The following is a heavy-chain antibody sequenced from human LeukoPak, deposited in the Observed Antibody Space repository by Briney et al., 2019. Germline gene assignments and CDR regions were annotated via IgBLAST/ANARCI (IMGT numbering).Heavy chain of an antibody. V-gene: IGHV3-48*04. D-gene: IGHD6-19*01. CDR3: TRDKSSSGWS. J-gene: IGHJ4*02. Sequence: GGSLRLSCAASGFTFSTYTMNWVRQAPGKGLEWVSYITGSGSTIYYADSVKGRFTISRDNAKNSLYLQTNSLRAEDTAVCYCTRDKSSSGWSWGQGTLVTVSS. CDR2: ITGSGSTI. CDR1: GFTFSTYT.